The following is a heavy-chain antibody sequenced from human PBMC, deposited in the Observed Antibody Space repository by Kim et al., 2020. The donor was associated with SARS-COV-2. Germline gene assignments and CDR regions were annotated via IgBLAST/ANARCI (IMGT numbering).Heavy chain of an antibody. D-gene: IGHD3-22*01. Sequence: SYPSLKRRVTISVDTSKNQFSLKLSSVTAADTAVYYCARHGITMIVAEDWGQGTLVTVSS. J-gene: IGHJ4*02. CDR3: ARHGITMIVAED. V-gene: IGHV4-39*01.